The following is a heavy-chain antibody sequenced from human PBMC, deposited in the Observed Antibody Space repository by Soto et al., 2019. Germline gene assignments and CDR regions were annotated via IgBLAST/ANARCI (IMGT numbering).Heavy chain of an antibody. D-gene: IGHD6-6*01. CDR3: ARQYSSSSEVDY. CDR2: IYYSGST. CDR1: GGSISSSSYY. V-gene: IGHV4-39*01. Sequence: PSETLSLTXTVSGGSISSSSYYWGWIRQPPGKGLEWIGSIYYSGSTYYNPSLKSRVTISVDTSKNQFSLKLSSVTAADTAVYYCARQYSSSSEVDYWGRGTLVTVSS. J-gene: IGHJ4*02.